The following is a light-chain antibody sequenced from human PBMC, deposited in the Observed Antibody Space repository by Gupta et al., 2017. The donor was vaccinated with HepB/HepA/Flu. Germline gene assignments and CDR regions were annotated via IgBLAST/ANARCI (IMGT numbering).Light chain of an antibody. V-gene: IGKV1-5*03. CDR1: QSSSSW. CDR2: KAS. CDR3: KQYLPYPIS. J-gene: IGKJ2*03. Sequence: DIQMTPSPSTLSASVGDRVTITCRASQSSSSWLAWYQQTQGKAPKLLIYKASSLESGVPSRFSGSGSGTDFTLKISSLQTDDVATYYCKQYLPYPISFGQGTKLEIK.